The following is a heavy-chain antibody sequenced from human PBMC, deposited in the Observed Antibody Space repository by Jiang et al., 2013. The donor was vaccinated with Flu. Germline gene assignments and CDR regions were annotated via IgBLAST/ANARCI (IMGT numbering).Heavy chain of an antibody. J-gene: IGHJ4*02. CDR1: GYTFTSYA. V-gene: IGHV1-3*01. CDR2: INAGNGNT. CDR3: AKGYSGYHFDY. D-gene: IGHD5-12*01. Sequence: GAEVKKPGASVKVSCKASGYTFTSYAMHWVRQAPGQRLEWMGWINAGNGNTKYSQNFQGRVTITRDTSASTAYMELSSLRSEDTAVYYCAKGYSGYHFDYWGQGTLVTVSS.